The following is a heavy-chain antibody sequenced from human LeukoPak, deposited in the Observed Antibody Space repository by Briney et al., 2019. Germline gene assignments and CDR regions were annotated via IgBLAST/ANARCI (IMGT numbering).Heavy chain of an antibody. Sequence: GGSLRLSCAASGFTFSSYSMNWVRQAPGKGLEWVSSISSSSSYIYYADSVKGRFTISRDNAKNSLYLQMNSLRAEDTAVYYCARAPSYYDFWSGPNYYYYMDVWGKGTTVTVSS. CDR2: ISSSSSYI. CDR3: ARAPSYYDFWSGPNYYYYMDV. CDR1: GFTFSSYS. V-gene: IGHV3-21*01. J-gene: IGHJ6*03. D-gene: IGHD3-3*01.